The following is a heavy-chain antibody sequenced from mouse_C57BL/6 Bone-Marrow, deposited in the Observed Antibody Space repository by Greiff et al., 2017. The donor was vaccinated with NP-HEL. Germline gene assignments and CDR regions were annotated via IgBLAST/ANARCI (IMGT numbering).Heavy chain of an antibody. J-gene: IGHJ2*01. CDR3: ASLVLCLFDD. D-gene: IGHD1-1*02. V-gene: IGHV1-7*01. CDR1: GYTFTSYW. Sequence: QVQLQQSGAELAKPGASVKLSCKASGYTFTSYWMHWVKQRPGQGLEWIGYINPSSGYTKYNQKFKAKATLTADKSSSTAYMQLSSLTSEDSSVYYCASLVLCLFDDWGQGTTLTVSS. CDR2: INPSSGYT.